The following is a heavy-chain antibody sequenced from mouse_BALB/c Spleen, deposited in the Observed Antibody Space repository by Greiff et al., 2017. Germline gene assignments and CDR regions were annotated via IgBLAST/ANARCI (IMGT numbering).Heavy chain of an antibody. J-gene: IGHJ2*01. CDR1: GFTFSSFG. CDR3: ARGDYGSSLFDY. V-gene: IGHV5-17*02. CDR2: ISSGSSTI. D-gene: IGHD1-1*01. Sequence: EVQLVESGGGLVQPGGSRKLSCAASGFTFSSFGMHWVRQAPEKGLEWVAYISSGSSTIYYADTVKGRFTISRDNPKNTLFLQMTSLRSEDTAMYYCARGDYGSSLFDYWGQGTTLTVSS.